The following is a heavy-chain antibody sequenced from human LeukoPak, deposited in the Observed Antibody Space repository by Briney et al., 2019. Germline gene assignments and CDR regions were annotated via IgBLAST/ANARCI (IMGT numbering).Heavy chain of an antibody. CDR3: AKDSGIVGATNPYY. CDR1: GFTFSSYA. J-gene: IGHJ4*02. D-gene: IGHD1-26*01. Sequence: PGGSLRLSCAASGFTFSSYAMSWVRQAPGKGLEWVSAISGSGGSTYYADSVKGRFTISRDNSKNTLYLQMNSLRAEDTAVYYCAKDSGIVGATNPYYWGQGTLVTVSS. V-gene: IGHV3-23*01. CDR2: ISGSGGST.